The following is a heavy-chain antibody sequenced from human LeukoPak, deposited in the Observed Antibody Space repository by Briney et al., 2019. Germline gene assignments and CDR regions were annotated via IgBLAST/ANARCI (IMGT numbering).Heavy chain of an antibody. Sequence: LETLTLTCTVSGNSISSYYWSWIRQPPGQVLEWIGYIYYSGSTNYNPSLKSRVTMSVDTSKNQFSLKLTSVTAADTAVYYCARIMDTAWGMDVWGQGATVTVSS. J-gene: IGHJ6*02. CDR3: ARIMDTAWGMDV. D-gene: IGHD3-16*01. V-gene: IGHV4-59*01. CDR2: IYYSGST. CDR1: GNSISSYY.